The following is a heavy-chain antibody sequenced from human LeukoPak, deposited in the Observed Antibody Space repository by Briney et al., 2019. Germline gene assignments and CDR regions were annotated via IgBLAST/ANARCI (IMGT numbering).Heavy chain of an antibody. D-gene: IGHD3-3*01. V-gene: IGHV4-34*01. CDR1: GGSFSGYY. CDR2: INHSGST. Sequence: SETLSLTCAVYGGSFSGYYWSWIRQPPGKGMEWIGEINHSGSTNYNPSLKSRVTISVDTSKTQFSLKLSSVTAADTAVYYCARGVRAYYDFWSGYYTTWGQGTLVTVPS. CDR3: ARGVRAYYDFWSGYYTT. J-gene: IGHJ5*02.